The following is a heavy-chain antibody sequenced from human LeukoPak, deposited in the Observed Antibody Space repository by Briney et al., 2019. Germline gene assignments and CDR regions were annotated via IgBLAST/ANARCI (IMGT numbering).Heavy chain of an antibody. D-gene: IGHD6-13*01. J-gene: IGHJ6*02. CDR3: ARYSSSWHLYYYYGMDV. CDR2: ISAYNGNT. Sequence: ASVKVSCKASGYTFTSYGISWVRQAPGQGLEWMGWISAYNGNTNYAQKLQGRVTMTTDTSTSTAYMELRSLRSDDTAVYYCARYSSSWHLYYYYGMDVWGQGTTVTVSS. CDR1: GYTFTSYG. V-gene: IGHV1-18*01.